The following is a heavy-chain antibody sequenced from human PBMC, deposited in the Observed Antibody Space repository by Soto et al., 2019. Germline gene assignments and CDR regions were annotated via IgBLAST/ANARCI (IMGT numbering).Heavy chain of an antibody. CDR1: GGTFSSYA. CDR3: ARVGGFTIFGVVSSYGMDV. V-gene: IGHV1-69*06. D-gene: IGHD3-3*01. J-gene: IGHJ6*02. Sequence: QVQLVQYGAEVKKPGSSVKVSCKASGGTFSSYAISWVRQAPGQGLEWMGGIIPIFGTANYAQKFQGRVTITADKSTSTAYMELSSLRSEDTAVYYCARVGGFTIFGVVSSYGMDVWGQGTTVTVSS. CDR2: IIPIFGTA.